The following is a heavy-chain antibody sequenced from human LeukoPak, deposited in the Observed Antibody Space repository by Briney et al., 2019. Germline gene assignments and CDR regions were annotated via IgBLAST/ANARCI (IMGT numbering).Heavy chain of an antibody. J-gene: IGHJ4*02. CDR1: GYTFTSYG. CDR2: ISAYNGNT. D-gene: IGHD3-9*01. Sequence: ASVKVSRKASGYTFTSYGISWVRQAPGQGLEWMGWISAYNGNTNYAQKLQGRVTMTTDTSTSTAYMELRSLRSDDTAVYYCARDPAYYDILTGYYTSLYYFDYWGQGTLVTVSS. V-gene: IGHV1-18*01. CDR3: ARDPAYYDILTGYYTSLYYFDY.